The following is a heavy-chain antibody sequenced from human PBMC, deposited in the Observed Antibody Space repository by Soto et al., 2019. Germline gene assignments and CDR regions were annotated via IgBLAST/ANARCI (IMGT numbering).Heavy chain of an antibody. CDR1: GGSISRYY. V-gene: IGHV4-4*07. CDR2: IYTSGST. D-gene: IGHD6-19*01. Sequence: SETLSITCTVSGGSISRYYWSWIRQPAGKGPEWIGRIYTSGSTNYNPSLKSRVTMSVDTSKNQFSLKLSSVTAADTAVYYCAREGIAVAGKGFDYWGQGTLVTVSS. J-gene: IGHJ4*02. CDR3: AREGIAVAGKGFDY.